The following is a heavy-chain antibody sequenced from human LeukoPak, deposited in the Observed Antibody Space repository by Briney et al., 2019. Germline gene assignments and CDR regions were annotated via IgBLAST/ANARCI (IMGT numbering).Heavy chain of an antibody. CDR2: ISWNSGSI. Sequence: PGGSLRPSCAASGFTFDDYAMHWVRQAPGKGLEWVSGISWNSGSIGYADSVKGRFTISRDNAKNSLYLQMNSLRAEDTAVYYCARTGYCSGGSCYNDYGDPSYDAFDIWGQGTMVTVSS. CDR1: GFTFDDYA. D-gene: IGHD2-15*01. J-gene: IGHJ3*02. V-gene: IGHV3-9*01. CDR3: ARTGYCSGGSCYNDYGDPSYDAFDI.